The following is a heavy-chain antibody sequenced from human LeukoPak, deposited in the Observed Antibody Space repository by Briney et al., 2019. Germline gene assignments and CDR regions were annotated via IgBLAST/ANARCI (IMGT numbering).Heavy chain of an antibody. V-gene: IGHV4-39*01. CDR1: GGSISSSSYY. J-gene: IGHJ2*01. D-gene: IGHD4-17*01. CDR3: ARGLTVTTFDL. Sequence: SETLSLTCTVSGGSISSSSYYWGWIRQPPGKGLEWIGSIYYSGSTYYNPSLKSRVTISVDTSKNQFSLKLSSVTAADTAVYYCARGLTVTTFDLWGRGTLVTVSS. CDR2: IYYSGST.